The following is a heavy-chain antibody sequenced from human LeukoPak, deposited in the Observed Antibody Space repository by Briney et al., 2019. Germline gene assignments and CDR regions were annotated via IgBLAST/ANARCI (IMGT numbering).Heavy chain of an antibody. CDR2: IYSGGST. CDR1: GFTVSSKY. J-gene: IGHJ4*02. V-gene: IGHV3-53*01. CDR3: ARGAVAAAAPFDY. Sequence: GGSLRLSCAASGFTVSSKYMSWVRHGPGKGLEWVSVIYSGGSTYYADSVKGRFTISRDNSKNKLYLQMNSLRAEDTAVYYCARGAVAAAAPFDYWGQGTLVTVSS. D-gene: IGHD6-13*01.